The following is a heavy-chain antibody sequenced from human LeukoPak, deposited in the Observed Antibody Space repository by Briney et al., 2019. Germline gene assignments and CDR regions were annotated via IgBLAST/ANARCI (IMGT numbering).Heavy chain of an antibody. Sequence: PGGSLRLSCAASGFTFSSYGMHWVRQAPGKGLEWVAVISYDGSNKYYADSVKGRFTISRDNSKNTLYLQMNSLRAEDTAVYYCAKDRLERRKDAFDIWGQGTMVTVSS. J-gene: IGHJ3*02. CDR2: ISYDGSNK. CDR3: AKDRLERRKDAFDI. D-gene: IGHD1-1*01. CDR1: GFTFSSYG. V-gene: IGHV3-30*18.